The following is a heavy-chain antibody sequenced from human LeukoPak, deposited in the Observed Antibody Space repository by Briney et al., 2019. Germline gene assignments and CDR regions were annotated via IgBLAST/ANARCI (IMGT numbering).Heavy chain of an antibody. CDR2: ISAYNGNT. D-gene: IGHD1-26*01. CDR3: ARDNSVGDNAWWFDP. V-gene: IGHV1-18*01. J-gene: IGHJ5*02. Sequence: ASVKVSCKASGYTFTSYGISWVRQAPGQGLEWIGWISAYNGNTNYAQKFQGRVTMTRDMSTSTDYMELSSLRSEDTAIYYCARDNSVGDNAWWFDPWGQGTLVTVSS. CDR1: GYTFTSYG.